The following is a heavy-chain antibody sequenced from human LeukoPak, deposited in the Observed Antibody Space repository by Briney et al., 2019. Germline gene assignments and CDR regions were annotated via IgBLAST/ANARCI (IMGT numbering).Heavy chain of an antibody. Sequence: ASVKVSCKASGYSFTNYYIHWVRQAPGQGLEWMGMINPSGGSTSYAQKFQGRVTITRNTSISTAYMELSSLRSEDTAVYYCASGSSGSFDPWGQGTLVTVSS. D-gene: IGHD6-19*01. CDR1: GYSFTNYY. V-gene: IGHV1-46*01. CDR3: ASGSSGSFDP. CDR2: INPSGGST. J-gene: IGHJ5*02.